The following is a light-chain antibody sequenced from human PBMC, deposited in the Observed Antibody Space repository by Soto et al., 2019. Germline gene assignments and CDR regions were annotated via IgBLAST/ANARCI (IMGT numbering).Light chain of an antibody. CDR3: CSFAGTRNYWV. Sequence: QSALTQPASVSGSPGQSITISCTGTSSDIGTYNLVSWYQQYPGKAPKLLIFDVTKRPSGVSNRFSGSKSGNTASLTMSRLLAEEEGVYYCCSFAGTRNYWVFGGGTKVTVL. J-gene: IGLJ3*02. CDR2: DVT. CDR1: SSDIGTYNL. V-gene: IGLV2-23*02.